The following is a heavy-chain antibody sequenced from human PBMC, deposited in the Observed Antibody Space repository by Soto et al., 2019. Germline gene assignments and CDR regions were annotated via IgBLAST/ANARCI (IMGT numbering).Heavy chain of an antibody. Sequence: KESGPTLVKPTQTLTLTCTFSGFSLSTSAVGVGWIRQPPGKALEWLALIYWDDDERYSPSLKSRLTISKDTSENQVVLTMTNMDPVDTATYYCAHRWAGNHFGYWGQGTLVTVSS. J-gene: IGHJ4*02. D-gene: IGHD6-19*01. CDR2: IYWDDDE. V-gene: IGHV2-5*02. CDR1: GFSLSTSAVG. CDR3: AHRWAGNHFGY.